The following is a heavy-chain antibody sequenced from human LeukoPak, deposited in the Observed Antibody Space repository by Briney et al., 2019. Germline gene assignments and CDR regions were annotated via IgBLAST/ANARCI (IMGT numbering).Heavy chain of an antibody. V-gene: IGHV3-23*01. CDR1: GFTFSSYA. CDR3: AELRSYDSSGGPGTTYYFDY. Sequence: PGGSLRLSCAASGFTFSSYAMSWVRQAPGKGLEWVSAISGSGGSTYYADSVKGRFTISRDNSKNTLYLQMNSLRAEDTAVYYCAELRSYDSSGGPGTTYYFDYWGQGTLVTVSS. D-gene: IGHD3-22*01. CDR2: ISGSGGST. J-gene: IGHJ4*02.